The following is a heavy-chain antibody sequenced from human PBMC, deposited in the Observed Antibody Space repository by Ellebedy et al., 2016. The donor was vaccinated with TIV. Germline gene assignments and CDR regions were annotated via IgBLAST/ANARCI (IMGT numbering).Heavy chain of an antibody. CDR1: GFDFGSSP. CDR3: QAYYYYYMDV. Sequence: GESLKISXAGSGFDFGSSPIHWVRQASGKGLEWLGRIRSKKNDYATGYAESVKGRFTISRDDSKNMTYLQMNSLKPEDTAVYYCQAYYYYYMDVWGKGTTVAVSS. J-gene: IGHJ6*03. V-gene: IGHV3-73*01. CDR2: IRSKKNDYAT. D-gene: IGHD3-16*01.